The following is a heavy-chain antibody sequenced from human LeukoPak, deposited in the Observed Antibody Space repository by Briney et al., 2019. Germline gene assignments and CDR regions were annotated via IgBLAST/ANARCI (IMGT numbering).Heavy chain of an antibody. V-gene: IGHV4-30-2*01. D-gene: IGHD1-26*01. CDR1: GGSISSSDYS. CDR2: IYHSGRA. CDR3: ASVYSGSYYFNY. Sequence: SQTLSLTCAVSGGSISSSDYSWSWVRQPPGKALEWIGYIYHSGRAYYNPSLKSRVTVSVDRSKNEFSLKLSSVTAADAAVYYCASVYSGSYYFNYWGQGTLVTVSS. J-gene: IGHJ4*02.